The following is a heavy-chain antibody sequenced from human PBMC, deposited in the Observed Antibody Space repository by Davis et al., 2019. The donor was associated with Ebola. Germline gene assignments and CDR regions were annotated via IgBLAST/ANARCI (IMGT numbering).Heavy chain of an antibody. CDR2: MNPNSGGT. CDR1: GYTFTSYD. D-gene: IGHD3-22*01. CDR3: ARDYYDSSGYYYEARYGMDV. Sequence: ASVKVSCKASGYTFTSYDINWVRQATGQGLEWMGWMNPNSGGTNYAQKFQGWVTMTRDTSISTAYMELSRLRSDDTAVYYCARDYYDSSGYYYEARYGMDVWGQGTTVTVSS. J-gene: IGHJ6*02. V-gene: IGHV1-2*04.